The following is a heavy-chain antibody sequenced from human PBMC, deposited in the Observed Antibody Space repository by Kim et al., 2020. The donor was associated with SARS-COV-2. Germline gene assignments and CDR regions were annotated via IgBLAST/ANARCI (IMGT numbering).Heavy chain of an antibody. D-gene: IGHD2-8*01. V-gene: IGHV3-23*01. Sequence: GGSLRLSCAASGFTFSSYAMSWVRQAPGKGLEWVSAISGSGGSTYYADSVKGRFTISRDNSKNTLYLQMNSLRAEDTAVYYCAKLGRMDCTNGVCYHYYYYGMDVWGQGTTVTVSS. CDR2: ISGSGGST. CDR3: AKLGRMDCTNGVCYHYYYYGMDV. J-gene: IGHJ6*02. CDR1: GFTFSSYA.